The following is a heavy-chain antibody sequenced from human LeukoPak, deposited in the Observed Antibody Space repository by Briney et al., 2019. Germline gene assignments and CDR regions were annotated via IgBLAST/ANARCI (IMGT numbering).Heavy chain of an antibody. CDR1: GYSFTSYW. V-gene: IGHV5-51*01. CDR3: ARLEAVAGTGNWFDP. J-gene: IGHJ5*02. D-gene: IGHD6-19*01. CDR2: IYPGDSDT. Sequence: GESLKISCKGSGYSFTSYWIGWVRQMPGKGLEWMGIIYPGDSDTRYSPSFQGQATISADKSISTAYLQWSSLKASDTAMYYCARLEAVAGTGNWFDPWGQGTLVTVSS.